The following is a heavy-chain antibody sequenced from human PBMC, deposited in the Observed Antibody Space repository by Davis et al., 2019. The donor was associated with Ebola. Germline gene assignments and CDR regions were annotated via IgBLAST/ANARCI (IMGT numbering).Heavy chain of an antibody. J-gene: IGHJ4*02. CDR3: TRDIPFTSFDY. D-gene: IGHD2-2*02. Sequence: PGGSLRLSCAASGFSSFSSSGMSWVRQAPGRGPEWVAKINPDGSQKYYVDSVKGRFTISRDNAKNSLYLQMNSLRAEDSAVYYCTRDIPFTSFDYWGQGALVTVSS. CDR2: INPDGSQK. CDR1: GFSSFSSSG. V-gene: IGHV3-7*01.